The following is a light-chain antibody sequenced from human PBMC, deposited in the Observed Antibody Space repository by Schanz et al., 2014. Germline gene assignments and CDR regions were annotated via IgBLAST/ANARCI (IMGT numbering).Light chain of an antibody. CDR1: TPNIGSNT. CDR2: TNN. V-gene: IGLV1-44*01. Sequence: QSVLTQPPSASGTPGQRVTISCSGSTPNIGSNTINWYQQLPGTAPKLLIHTNNQRPSGVPDRFSASKSDTSASLAISGLQSEDEADYYCASWDDSLNARVFGGGTKLTVL. J-gene: IGLJ3*02. CDR3: ASWDDSLNARV.